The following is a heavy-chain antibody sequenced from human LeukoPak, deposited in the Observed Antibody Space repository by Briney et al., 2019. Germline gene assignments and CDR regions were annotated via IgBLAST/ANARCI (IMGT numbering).Heavy chain of an antibody. Sequence: PGGSLRLSCAVSGFTFSIYAMSWVRQTPVKGLEWVSAISGSGTTTYYADSVKGRFTISRDNSKNTLYLQMNSLRAEDTAVYYCAKDQPHVWQQVVFFDSWGQGTLVTVSS. CDR2: ISGSGTTT. V-gene: IGHV3-23*01. CDR1: GFTFSIYA. J-gene: IGHJ4*02. CDR3: AKDQPHVWQQVVFFDS. D-gene: IGHD6-13*01.